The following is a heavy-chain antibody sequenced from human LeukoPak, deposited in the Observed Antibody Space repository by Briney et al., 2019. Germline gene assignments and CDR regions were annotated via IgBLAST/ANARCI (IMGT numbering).Heavy chain of an antibody. J-gene: IGHJ3*02. D-gene: IGHD3-9*01. V-gene: IGHV3-11*01. CDR2: ISSSGSTI. CDR1: GFTFSDYY. CDR3: ARERQMYYDILTGYYMGDAFDI. Sequence: GGSLRLSCAASGFTFSDYYTSWIRQAPGKGLEWVSYISSSGSTIYYADSVKGRFTISRDNAKNSLYLQMNSLRAEDTAVYYCARERQMYYDILTGYYMGDAFDIWGQGTMVTVSS.